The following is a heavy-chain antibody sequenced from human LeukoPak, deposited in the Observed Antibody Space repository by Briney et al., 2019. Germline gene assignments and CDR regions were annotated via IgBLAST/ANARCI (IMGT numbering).Heavy chain of an antibody. CDR3: ARTFKVATPYDY. CDR2: ISAYNGNT. D-gene: IGHD5-12*01. Sequence: ASVKVSCKASGYTFTGYYMHWVRQAPGQGLEWMGWISAYNGNTNYAQKLQGRVTMTTDTSTSTAYMELRSLRSDDTAVYYCARTFKVATPYDYWGQGTLVTVSS. J-gene: IGHJ4*02. V-gene: IGHV1-18*04. CDR1: GYTFTGYY.